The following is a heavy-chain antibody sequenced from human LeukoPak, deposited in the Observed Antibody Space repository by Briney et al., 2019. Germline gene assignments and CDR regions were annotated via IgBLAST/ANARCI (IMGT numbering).Heavy chain of an antibody. CDR1: GVTFSSFG. V-gene: IGHV3-30*02. Sequence: GGSLRLSCAASGVTFSSFGMHWVREAPGKGLEWVAFVRYDGTNQYYADSVKGRFSISRDNSKNTLYLQMNSLRGDDTGVYYCAKADPTGGGLLVDYWGQGTLVTVSS. J-gene: IGHJ4*02. CDR3: AKADPTGGGLLVDY. D-gene: IGHD2-15*01. CDR2: VRYDGTNQ.